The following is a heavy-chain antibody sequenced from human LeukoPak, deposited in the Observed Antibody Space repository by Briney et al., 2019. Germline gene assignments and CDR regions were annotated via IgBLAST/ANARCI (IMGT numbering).Heavy chain of an antibody. V-gene: IGHV1-46*01. D-gene: IGHD3-22*01. CDR1: GYTFTSYY. J-gene: IGHJ4*02. CDR2: INPSGGST. CDR3: ASDSYYYDSSGYLYAN. Sequence: ASVKVSCKASGYTFTSYYMHWVRQAPGQGLEWMGIINPSGGSTSYAQKFQGRVTMTRDTSISTAYMELSRLRSDDTAVYYCASDSYYYDSSGYLYANWGQGTLVTVSS.